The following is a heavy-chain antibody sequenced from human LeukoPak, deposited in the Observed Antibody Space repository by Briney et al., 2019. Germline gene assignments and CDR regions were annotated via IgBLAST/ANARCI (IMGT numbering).Heavy chain of an antibody. Sequence: SETLSLTCAVSSGSIFSSNWWSWVRQPPGKGLEWIGSIYYSGSTYYNPSLKSRVTISVDTSKNQFSLKLSSVTAADTAVYYCARIRSGWQPFDYWGQGTLVTVSS. CDR1: SGSIFSSNW. J-gene: IGHJ4*02. CDR2: IYYSGST. D-gene: IGHD6-19*01. CDR3: ARIRSGWQPFDY. V-gene: IGHV4-39*01.